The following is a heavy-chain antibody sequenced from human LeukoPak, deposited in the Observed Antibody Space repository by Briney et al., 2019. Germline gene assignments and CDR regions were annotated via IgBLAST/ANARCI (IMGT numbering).Heavy chain of an antibody. J-gene: IGHJ4*02. D-gene: IGHD3-22*01. CDR3: ARTRSSGHLTFDY. CDR1: EFTFSSYS. V-gene: IGHV3-48*01. CDR2: ITNSGNSK. Sequence: GGSLRLSCAASEFTFSSYSMNWVRQAPGKGLEWVSYITNSGNSKSYADSVKGRFTISRDNTKNSLYLQMNGLRAEDTAVYYCARTRSSGHLTFDYWGQGILVTVSS.